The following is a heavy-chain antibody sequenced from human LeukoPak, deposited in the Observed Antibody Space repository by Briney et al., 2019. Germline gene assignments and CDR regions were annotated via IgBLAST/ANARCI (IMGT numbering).Heavy chain of an antibody. CDR3: AKGGSMYYYSSGSYYNDRFDY. V-gene: IGHV3-9*01. CDR1: GFTFDDYA. J-gene: IGHJ4*02. Sequence: GGSRRLSCAASGFTFDDYAIPWVRQAPGKGLEWVSGLGWNSGSIGYADPVKGRFTISRDNAKNSLYLQMNSLRAEDTALYYCAKGGSMYYYSSGSYYNDRFDYWGQGTLVTVSS. D-gene: IGHD3-10*01. CDR2: LGWNSGSI.